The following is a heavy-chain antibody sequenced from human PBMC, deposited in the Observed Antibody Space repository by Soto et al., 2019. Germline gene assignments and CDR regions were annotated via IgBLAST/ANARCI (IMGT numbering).Heavy chain of an antibody. CDR3: ARGVSQINWFDP. Sequence: SETLSLTCAVYGGSFSGYYWSWIRQPPGKGLEWIGEINHSGSTNYNPSLKSRVTISVDTSKNQFSLKLSSVTAADTAVYYCARGVSQINWFDPWGQGTLVTVSS. D-gene: IGHD1-20*01. CDR2: INHSGST. CDR1: GGSFSGYY. V-gene: IGHV4-34*01. J-gene: IGHJ5*02.